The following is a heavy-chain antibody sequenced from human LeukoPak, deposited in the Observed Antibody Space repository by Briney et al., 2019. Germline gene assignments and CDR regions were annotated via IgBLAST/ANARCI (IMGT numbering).Heavy chain of an antibody. CDR2: TYYRSKWYN. V-gene: IGHV6-1*01. CDR3: ARDPYCSGGSCYSRYYYGMDV. J-gene: IGHJ6*02. Sequence: SQTLSLTCAISGDSVSSNSAAWNWIRQSPSRGLEWLGRTYYRSKWYNDYAVSVKSRITINPDTSKNQFSLQLNSVTPEDTAVYYCARDPYCSGGSCYSRYYYGMDVWGQGTTVTVSS. CDR1: GDSVSSNSAA. D-gene: IGHD2-15*01.